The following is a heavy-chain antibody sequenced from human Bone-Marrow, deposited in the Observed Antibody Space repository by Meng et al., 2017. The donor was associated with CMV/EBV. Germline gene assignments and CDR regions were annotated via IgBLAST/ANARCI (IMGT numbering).Heavy chain of an antibody. Sequence: GESLKISCEAPRCRLRSYSMYWARRAPGKGLVWVSRINDDGSSTRYADSVKGRFTISRDNAKNTLYLQMSSLSAEDTAVNYCARDKKQGDPGSQYYYYYGMDVWGQGTTVTVSS. V-gene: IGHV3-74*01. CDR3: ARDKKQGDPGSQYYYYYGMDV. CDR2: INDDGSST. D-gene: IGHD3-16*01. J-gene: IGHJ6*02. CDR1: RCRLRSYS.